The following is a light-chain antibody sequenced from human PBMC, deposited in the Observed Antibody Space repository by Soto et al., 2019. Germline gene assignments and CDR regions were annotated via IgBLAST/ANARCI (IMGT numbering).Light chain of an antibody. J-gene: IGKJ1*01. CDR2: AAS. V-gene: IGKV1-27*01. CDR3: QKYNSAPRT. Sequence: DIQMTQSPSSLSASVVDRVTITCRASQSISSYLNWYQQKPGKVPKLLIYAASTLQSGVPSRFSGSGSGTDFTLTISSLQPEDVATYYCQKYNSAPRTFGQGTKVDIK. CDR1: QSISSY.